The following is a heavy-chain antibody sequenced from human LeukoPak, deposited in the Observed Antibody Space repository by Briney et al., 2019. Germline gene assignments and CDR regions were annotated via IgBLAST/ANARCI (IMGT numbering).Heavy chain of an antibody. CDR1: GFSFSNYG. V-gene: IGHV3-30*02. Sequence: GGSLRLSCAASGFSFSNYGMHWVRQAPGMGLEWVALIQSDGSKTYSADSVKGRFTISRDNPRNTLYLQMNRLRPEDTAVYYCAKRYCKSATCRSDMDAWGQGTTVTVSS. CDR3: AKRYCKSATCRSDMDA. CDR2: IQSDGSKT. J-gene: IGHJ6*02. D-gene: IGHD2-15*01.